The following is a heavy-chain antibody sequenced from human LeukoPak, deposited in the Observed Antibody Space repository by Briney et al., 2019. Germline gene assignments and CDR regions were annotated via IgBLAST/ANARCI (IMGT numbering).Heavy chain of an antibody. D-gene: IGHD4-17*01. V-gene: IGHV1-2*02. Sequence: GASVKVSCKASGYTFTGYYVYWVRQAPGQGLEWMGWINPNSGATSYAQKFQGRVTMTRDTSISTAYMELSGLRSDDTAVYYCARLDNGDYPYWGQGTLVTVSS. CDR3: ARLDNGDYPY. CDR1: GYTFTGYY. CDR2: INPNSGAT. J-gene: IGHJ4*02.